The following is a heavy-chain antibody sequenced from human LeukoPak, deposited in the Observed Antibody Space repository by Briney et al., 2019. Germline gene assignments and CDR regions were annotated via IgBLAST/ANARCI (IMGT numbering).Heavy chain of an antibody. V-gene: IGHV4-31*03. CDR1: GGSISSGGYY. J-gene: IGHJ4*02. D-gene: IGHD1-7*01. CDR2: IYYSGST. Sequence: NPSETLSLTCTVSGGSISSGGYYWSWIRQHPGKGLEWIGYIYYSGSTYYNPSLKSRVTISVDTSKTQFSLKLSSVTAADTAVYYCARGITGTTMGFDYWGQGTLVTVSS. CDR3: ARGITGTTMGFDY.